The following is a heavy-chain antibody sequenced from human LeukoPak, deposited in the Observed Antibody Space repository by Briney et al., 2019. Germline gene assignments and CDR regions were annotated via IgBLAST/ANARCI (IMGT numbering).Heavy chain of an antibody. V-gene: IGHV3-23*01. Sequence: SGGSLRLSCAASGFTFSSYAMSWVRQAPGKGLEWVSAISGSGGSTYYADSVKGRFTISRDNSKNTLYLQMNGLRAEDTAVYYCAKDGSCSSTSCYLGYWGQGTLVTVSS. CDR3: AKDGSCSSTSCYLGY. J-gene: IGHJ4*02. CDR2: ISGSGGST. CDR1: GFTFSSYA. D-gene: IGHD2-2*01.